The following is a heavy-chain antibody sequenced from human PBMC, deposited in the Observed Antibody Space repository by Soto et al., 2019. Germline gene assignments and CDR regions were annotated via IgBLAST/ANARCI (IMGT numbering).Heavy chain of an antibody. J-gene: IGHJ4*02. D-gene: IGHD5-12*01. V-gene: IGHV2-5*02. CDR1: GFSLSTRGVA. Sequence: QITLKESGPTLVKPTQTLTLTCTFSGFSLSTRGVAVGWFRQPPGKALEWLALIYWDEDKWYSPSLKSRLTTTDDTTKNQVVLTITNMDPVDTATYYCAHRPRGYAYYFDYWGQGTLVTVSS. CDR3: AHRPRGYAYYFDY. CDR2: IYWDEDK.